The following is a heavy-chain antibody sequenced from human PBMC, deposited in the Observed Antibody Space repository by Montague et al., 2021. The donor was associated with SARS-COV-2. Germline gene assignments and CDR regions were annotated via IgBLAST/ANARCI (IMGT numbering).Heavy chain of an antibody. CDR1: GFTVSSNY. CDR2: IYSGGST. D-gene: IGHD1-14*01. CDR3: AREALPPGSFDY. J-gene: IGHJ4*02. V-gene: IGHV3-53*01. Sequence: SLRLSCAASGFTVSSNYMSWVRQAPGKGLEWISVIYSGGSTYYADSAKGRFTISRDNSKNTLYLQMNSLRAEDTAVYYCAREALPPGSFDYWGQGTLVTVSS.